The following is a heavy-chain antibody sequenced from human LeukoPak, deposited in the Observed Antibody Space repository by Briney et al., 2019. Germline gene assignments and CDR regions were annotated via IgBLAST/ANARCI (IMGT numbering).Heavy chain of an antibody. CDR3: ARDASSSGWYTVEYFQH. D-gene: IGHD6-19*01. Sequence: GGSLRLSCAASGFTFSSYSMNWVRQAPGKGLEWVSYISSSSSTIYYADSVKGRFTISRDNAKNSLYLQMNSLRAEDTAVYYCARDASSSGWYTVEYFQHWGQGTLVTVSS. J-gene: IGHJ1*01. V-gene: IGHV3-48*04. CDR1: GFTFSSYS. CDR2: ISSSSSTI.